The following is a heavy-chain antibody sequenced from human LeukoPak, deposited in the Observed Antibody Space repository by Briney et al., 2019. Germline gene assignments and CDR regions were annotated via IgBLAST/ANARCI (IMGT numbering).Heavy chain of an antibody. D-gene: IGHD3-22*01. CDR1: GGSISSGAYY. CDR2: IYYSGST. V-gene: IGHV4-30-4*08. CDR3: AREGVIKADTYYCDSSGYRYFDY. Sequence: PSETLSLTCTVSGGSISSGAYYWSWIRQPPGKGLEWIGYIYYSGSTYYNPSLKSRVTISVDTSKNQFSLKLSSVTAADTAVYYCAREGVIKADTYYCDSSGYRYFDYWGQGTLVTVSS. J-gene: IGHJ4*02.